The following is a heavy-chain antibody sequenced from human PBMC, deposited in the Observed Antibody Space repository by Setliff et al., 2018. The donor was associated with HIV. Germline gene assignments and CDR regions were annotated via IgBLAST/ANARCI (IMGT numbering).Heavy chain of an antibody. CDR1: GGSFSGYY. Sequence: SETLSLTCAVYGGSFSGYYWTWIRQPPGKGLEWIGEITHSGSTNYNPSLETRVTISVDTSKNQFSLRLSSVTAADTAVYYCARRERYYDILTGRVSDGFDIWGQGTMVTVSS. V-gene: IGHV4-34*01. CDR3: ARRERYYDILTGRVSDGFDI. CDR2: ITHSGST. D-gene: IGHD3-9*01. J-gene: IGHJ3*02.